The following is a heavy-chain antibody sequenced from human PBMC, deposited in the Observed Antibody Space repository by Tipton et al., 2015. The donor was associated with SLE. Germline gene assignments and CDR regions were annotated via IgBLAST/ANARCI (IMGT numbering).Heavy chain of an antibody. D-gene: IGHD3-10*01. CDR2: IYYSGST. J-gene: IGHJ4*02. CDR1: GGSIGSYY. CDR3: ARVGSGVDY. V-gene: IGHV4-59*01. Sequence: LRLSCTVSGGSIGSYYWSWIRQPPGKGMEWIGYIYYSGSTNYNPSLKSRVTISVDTSKNQFSLKLSSVTAADTAVYYCARVGSGVDYWGQGTLVTVSS.